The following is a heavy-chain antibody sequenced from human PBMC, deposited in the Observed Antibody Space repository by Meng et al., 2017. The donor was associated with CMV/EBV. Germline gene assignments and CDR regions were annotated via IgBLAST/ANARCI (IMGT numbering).Heavy chain of an antibody. CDR1: GCSRSTSGLG. CDR3: ARGGLRGFDY. J-gene: IGHJ4*02. D-gene: IGHD4-17*01. Sequence: DSAPRPRKPTHTLSPPCTFYGCSRSTSGLGVGWIRQPPGKALEWLALIYWDDDKRYSPSLKSRLTITKDTSKNQVVLTMTNMDPVDTATYYCARGGLRGFDYWGQGTLVTVSS. CDR2: IYWDDDK. V-gene: IGHV2-5*02.